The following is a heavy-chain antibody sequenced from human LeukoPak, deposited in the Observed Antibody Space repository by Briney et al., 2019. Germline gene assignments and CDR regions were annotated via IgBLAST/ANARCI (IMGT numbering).Heavy chain of an antibody. CDR2: ISAYNGNT. Sequence: ASVKVSCKASGYTFTSYGISWVRQAPGQGLEWMGWISAYNGNTNYAQKLQGRVTMTTDTSTSTAYMEPRSLRSDDTAVYYCARDWSYCSSTSCRTLNWFDPWGQGTLVTVSS. CDR3: ARDWSYCSSTSCRTLNWFDP. V-gene: IGHV1-18*01. D-gene: IGHD2-2*01. CDR1: GYTFTSYG. J-gene: IGHJ5*02.